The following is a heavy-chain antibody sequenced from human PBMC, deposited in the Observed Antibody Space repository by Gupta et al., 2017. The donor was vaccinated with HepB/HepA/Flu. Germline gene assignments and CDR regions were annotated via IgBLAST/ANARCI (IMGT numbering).Heavy chain of an antibody. CDR2: ISGGSGNT. D-gene: IGHD3-10*01. Sequence: EVHLLESGGGLVQPGGSLRLSCGVSGFTFSSYAMAWVRQAPGKGLEWVSAISGGSGNTFYADSVKGRFTISRDKSNSTLYLQMNSLRAEDTAVYYCAKDRLLLWFGEFFSGGQGTLVTVSS. CDR1: GFTFSSYA. V-gene: IGHV3-23*01. J-gene: IGHJ4*02. CDR3: AKDRLLLWFGEFFS.